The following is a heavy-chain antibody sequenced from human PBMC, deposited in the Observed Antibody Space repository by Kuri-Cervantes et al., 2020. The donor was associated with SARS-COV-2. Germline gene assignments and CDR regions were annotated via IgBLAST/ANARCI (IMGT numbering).Heavy chain of an antibody. V-gene: IGHV1-2*02. J-gene: IGHJ4*02. Sequence: ASVKVSCKASGYTFTAHHIHWVRQAPGQGLEWVGWIDPNSGDTKYAQKFQGRVTMTRDTSISTLYMELNRLKSDDTAVYYCARGPTPMDFWSGYYEGVFGYWGQGTLVTVSS. CDR1: GYTFTAHH. CDR2: IDPNSGDT. CDR3: ARGPTPMDFWSGYYEGVFGY. D-gene: IGHD3-3*01.